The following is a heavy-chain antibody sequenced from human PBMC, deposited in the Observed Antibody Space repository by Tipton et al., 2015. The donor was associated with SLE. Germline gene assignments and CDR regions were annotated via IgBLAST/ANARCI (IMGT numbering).Heavy chain of an antibody. CDR2: IIPVIDVT. CDR1: GGTFRTYT. CDR3: ARVPNWGSGRDAFDI. D-gene: IGHD7-27*01. Sequence: QSGPEVKKPGSSVKVSCKASGGTFRTYTISWVRQAPGQGLEWMGRIIPVIDVTNYAQKFQGRVTMTRDTSTSTVYMDLSSLRSEDTAVYYCARVPNWGSGRDAFDIWGQGTMVSVSS. V-gene: IGHV1-69*04. J-gene: IGHJ3*02.